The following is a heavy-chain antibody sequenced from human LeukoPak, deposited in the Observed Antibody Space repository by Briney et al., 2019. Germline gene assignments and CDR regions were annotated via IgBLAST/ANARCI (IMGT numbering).Heavy chain of an antibody. CDR3: AKVQGVAARRSAFDY. J-gene: IGHJ4*02. D-gene: IGHD6-6*01. Sequence: GRSLRLSCAAPGLTFGSYGMRWVRQAPGKGLEWVSVISGSGGSTCYADSVKGRFTISRDNSKNTLYLQMNSLRAEDTALYYCAKVQGVAARRSAFDYWGQGTPVTVSS. V-gene: IGHV3-23*01. CDR2: ISGSGGST. CDR1: GLTFGSYG.